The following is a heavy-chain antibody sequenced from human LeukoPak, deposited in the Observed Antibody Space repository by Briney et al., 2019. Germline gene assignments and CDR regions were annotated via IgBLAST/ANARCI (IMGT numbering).Heavy chain of an antibody. V-gene: IGHV3-11*01. Sequence: GGAPRLSRAAPGFTLRDYYKSLVRQAPGEGVGGGSYISSSGNPINYADSVKGRFTISRDSAKNSLYLQMNSLRAEDSAVYYCAKEETTHSLYCVGTCYIFDYWGQGTLVTVSS. J-gene: IGHJ4*02. CDR1: GFTLRDYY. D-gene: IGHD2-21*01. CDR2: ISSSGNPI. CDR3: AKEETTHSLYCVGTCYIFDY.